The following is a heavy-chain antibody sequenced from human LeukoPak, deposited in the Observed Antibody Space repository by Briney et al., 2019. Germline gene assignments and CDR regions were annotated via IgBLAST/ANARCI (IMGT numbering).Heavy chain of an antibody. J-gene: IGHJ4*02. CDR1: GFTVSSNY. D-gene: IGHD6-13*01. Sequence: GGSQRLSCAASGFTVSSNYMSWVRQAPGKGLEWVSVIYSGGSTYYADSVKGRFTISRDNSKNTLYLQMNSLRAEDTAVYYCARAEYSSSWYYFDYWGQGTLVTVSS. CDR3: ARAEYSSSWYYFDY. CDR2: IYSGGST. V-gene: IGHV3-66*01.